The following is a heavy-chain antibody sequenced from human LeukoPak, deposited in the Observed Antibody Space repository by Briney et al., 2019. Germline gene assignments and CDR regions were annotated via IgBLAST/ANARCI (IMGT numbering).Heavy chain of an antibody. J-gene: IGHJ4*02. CDR3: ARGGGGSDY. Sequence: PGGSLRLSCAASGFTFSNYWMSWVRQAPGKGLEWVANIREDGSEKYYVDSVKGRFTISRDNAKNSLYLQMNSLRAEDTAVYHCARGGGGSDYWGQGTLVTVSS. V-gene: IGHV3-7*03. CDR2: IREDGSEK. CDR1: GFTFSNYW.